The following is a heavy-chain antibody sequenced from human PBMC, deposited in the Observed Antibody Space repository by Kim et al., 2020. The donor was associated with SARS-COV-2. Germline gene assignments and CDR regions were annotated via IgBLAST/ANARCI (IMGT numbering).Heavy chain of an antibody. J-gene: IGHJ6*02. CDR2: IKQDGSEK. D-gene: IGHD5-18*01. V-gene: IGHV3-7*03. Sequence: GGSLRLSCAASGFTFSSYWMSWVRQAPGKGLEWVANIKQDGSEKYYVDSVKGRFTISRDNAKNSLYLQMNSLRAEDTAVYYCARDRGYSYGPGNYYYGMDVWGQGTTVTVSS. CDR1: GFTFSSYW. CDR3: ARDRGYSYGPGNYYYGMDV.